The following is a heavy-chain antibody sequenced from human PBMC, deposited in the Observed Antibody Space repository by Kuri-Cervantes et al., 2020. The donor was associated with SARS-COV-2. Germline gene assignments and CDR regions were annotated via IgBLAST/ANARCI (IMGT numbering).Heavy chain of an antibody. V-gene: IGHV4-39*07. CDR2: IYYSGST. Sequence: SETLSLTWPLSGGSISSSSYYWGWIRQPPGKGREWIGHIYYSGSTNYNPSLKSRVTISVDTSKNQFFLELSSVTAADPAGDYCARDPNANHNNWFDPWGQGTLVTVSS. D-gene: IGHD4/OR15-4a*01. CDR1: GGSISSSSYY. J-gene: IGHJ5*02. CDR3: ARDPNANHNNWFDP.